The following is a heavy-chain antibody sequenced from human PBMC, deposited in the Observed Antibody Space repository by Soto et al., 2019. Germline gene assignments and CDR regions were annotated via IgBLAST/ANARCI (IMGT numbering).Heavy chain of an antibody. J-gene: IGHJ6*02. CDR3: ARDMAGYSGYDPGNYYYYYGMDV. CDR1: GYTFTGYY. D-gene: IGHD5-12*01. CDR2: INPNSGGT. Sequence: ASVKVSCKASGYTFTGYYMHWVRQAPGQGLEWMGWINPNSGGTNYAQKFQGWVTMTRDTSISTAYMELSRLRSDDTAVYYCARDMAGYSGYDPGNYYYYYGMDVWGQGXTVTVYS. V-gene: IGHV1-2*04.